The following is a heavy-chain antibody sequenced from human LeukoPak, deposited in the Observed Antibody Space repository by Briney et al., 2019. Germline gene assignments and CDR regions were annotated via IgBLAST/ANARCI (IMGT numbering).Heavy chain of an antibody. Sequence: PGGSLRLSCAASGFTFSSYWMPWVRQAPGKGLVWVSRINSDGSSTSYADSVKGRFTISRDNSKNTLYLQMNSLRAEDTAVYYCAREGILYSGHAPEAAAFDIWGQGTMVTVSS. CDR2: INSDGSST. CDR3: AREGILYSGHAPEAAAFDI. V-gene: IGHV3-74*01. J-gene: IGHJ3*02. CDR1: GFTFSSYW. D-gene: IGHD5-12*01.